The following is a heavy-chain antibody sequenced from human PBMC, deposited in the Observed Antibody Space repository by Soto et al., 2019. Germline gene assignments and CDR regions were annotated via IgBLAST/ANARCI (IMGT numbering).Heavy chain of an antibody. V-gene: IGHV3-30-3*01. CDR3: ARWGQLDYDADGGFDI. CDR2: ISYDGSNK. CDR1: GFTFSSYA. J-gene: IGHJ3*02. D-gene: IGHD4-17*01. Sequence: QVQLVESGGGVVQPGRSLRLSCAASGFTFSSYAMHWVRQAPGKGLEWVAVISYDGSNKFYADSVKGPFTISRDNSKNTLFLQMNSLRAEDTAVYYCARWGQLDYDADGGFDIWGQGTMVTVSS.